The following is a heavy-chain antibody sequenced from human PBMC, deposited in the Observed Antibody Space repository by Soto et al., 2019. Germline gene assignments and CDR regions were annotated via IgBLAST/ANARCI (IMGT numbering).Heavy chain of an antibody. V-gene: IGHV3-48*01. J-gene: IGHJ4*02. CDR2: ISSSSSTI. CDR3: ARDASTAAGNFDY. CDR1: GFTFSSYS. Sequence: TGGSLRLSCAASGFTFSSYSMNWVRQAPGKGLEWVSYISSSSSTIYYADSVKGRFTISRDIAKNSLYLQMNSLRAEDTAVYYCARDASTAAGNFDYWGQGTLVTVSS. D-gene: IGHD6-13*01.